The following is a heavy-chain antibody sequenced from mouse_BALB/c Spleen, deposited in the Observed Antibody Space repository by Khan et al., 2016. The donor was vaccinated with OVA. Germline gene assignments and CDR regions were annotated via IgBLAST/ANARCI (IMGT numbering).Heavy chain of an antibody. CDR1: GFTFSRYA. CDR2: ISSGGTYT. J-gene: IGHJ4*01. Sequence: EVELVESGGGLVKPGGSLKVSCAVSGFTFSRYAMSWVRQTPAKRLEWVATISSGGTYTYYPDSVKGRFTIPRDNAENTLYLQMSRLRSEDTAMYYCARSDGYYGRGAMDYWGQGTTVTVSS. CDR3: ARSDGYYGRGAMDY. V-gene: IGHV5-9-3*01. D-gene: IGHD2-3*01.